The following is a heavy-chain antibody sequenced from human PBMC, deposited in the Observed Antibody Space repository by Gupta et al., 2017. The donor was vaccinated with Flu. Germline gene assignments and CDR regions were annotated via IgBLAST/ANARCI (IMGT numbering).Heavy chain of an antibody. V-gene: IGHV3-21*01. CDR2: SSRSSSYI. J-gene: IGHJ4*02. CDR3: ASSSHSSSWDYFVDD. Sequence: GFTFSSYSMNWVGQATGKGLEWVSSSSRSSSYIYYADSVKGRFTVSRDNAKNSQYLQMNSLRAEDTAVYYCASSSHSSSWDYFVDDGGQGTLVTVSA. D-gene: IGHD6-13*01. CDR1: GFTFSSYS.